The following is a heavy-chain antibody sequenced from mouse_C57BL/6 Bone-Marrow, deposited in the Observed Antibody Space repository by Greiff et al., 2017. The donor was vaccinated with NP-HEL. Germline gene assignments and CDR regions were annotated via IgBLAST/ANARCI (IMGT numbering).Heavy chain of an antibody. CDR3: ARSSTGTDY. J-gene: IGHJ2*01. CDR2: IRNKANGYTT. CDR1: GFTFTDYY. V-gene: IGHV7-3*01. Sequence: VQLKESGGGLVQPGGSLSLSCAASGFTFTDYYMSWVRQPPGKALEWLGFIRNKANGYTTEYSASVKGRFTISRDNSQSILYLQMNALRAEDSATYYCARSSTGTDYWGQGTTLTVSS. D-gene: IGHD4-1*02.